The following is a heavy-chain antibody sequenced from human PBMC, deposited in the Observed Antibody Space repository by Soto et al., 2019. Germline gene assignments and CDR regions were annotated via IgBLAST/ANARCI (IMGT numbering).Heavy chain of an antibody. CDR1: GFSVSSTY. D-gene: IGHD2-15*01. CDR3: AKDLGPLRLLNYYFYGLDV. V-gene: IGHV3-53*02. Sequence: EVQLVETGGGVVQRGGSLTLSCNASGFSVSSTYMSWVRQAPGRGLEWVAVIESGGSAHYADYAEGRSTISSDAPKNIIYLKMHTLRAEDTAVYYCAKDLGPLRLLNYYFYGLDVWGQGTSVTVSS. J-gene: IGHJ6*02. CDR2: IESGGSA.